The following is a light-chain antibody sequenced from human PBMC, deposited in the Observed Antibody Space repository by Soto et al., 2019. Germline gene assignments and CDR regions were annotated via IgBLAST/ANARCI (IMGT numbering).Light chain of an antibody. CDR2: DAY. CDR3: QHYKTWPLA. Sequence: EIVMTQSPATLSVSPGERVTLSCRASQGVGSILAWYRQQPGQAPRLLIYDAYIRATGVPARFSGSGSGTEFTLTISSLQSEDFAVYYCQHYKTWPLAFGGGTKVDIK. J-gene: IGKJ4*01. CDR1: QGVGSI. V-gene: IGKV3-15*01.